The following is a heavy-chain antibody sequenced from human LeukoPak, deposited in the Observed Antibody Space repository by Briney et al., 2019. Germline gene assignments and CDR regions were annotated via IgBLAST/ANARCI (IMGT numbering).Heavy chain of an antibody. D-gene: IGHD2-15*01. CDR1: GFTFGDYA. J-gene: IGHJ4*02. CDR3: TNSLLLGYCSGGSCYADFDY. Sequence: GGSLRLSCTASGFTFGDYAMSRVRQAPGKGLEWVGFIRSKAYGGTTEYAASVKGRFTISRDDSKSIAYLQMNSLKTEDTAVYYCTNSLLLGYCSGGSCYADFDYWGQGTLVTVSS. V-gene: IGHV3-49*04. CDR2: IRSKAYGGTT.